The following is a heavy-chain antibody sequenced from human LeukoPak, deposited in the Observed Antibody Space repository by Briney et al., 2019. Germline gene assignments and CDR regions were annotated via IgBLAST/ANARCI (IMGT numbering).Heavy chain of an antibody. V-gene: IGHV1-2*02. J-gene: IGHJ5*02. CDR3: ARDSTFRCVNGVCLFDP. CDR1: GYTFTNYY. Sequence: ASVKVSCKASGYTFTNYYIHWVRQAPGQGLEWMGWINPNSGVTSYAQKFQGRVTMTRDTSSSTAYMELSRLRSDDTAVYYCARDSTFRCVNGVCLFDPWGQGTLVTVSS. D-gene: IGHD2-8*01. CDR2: INPNSGVT.